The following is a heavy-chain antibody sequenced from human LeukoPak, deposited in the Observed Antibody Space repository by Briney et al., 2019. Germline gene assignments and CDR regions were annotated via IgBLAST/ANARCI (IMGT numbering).Heavy chain of an antibody. J-gene: IGHJ4*02. CDR3: AREDYCSGGICYPMKFDY. CDR1: GGSISNYY. V-gene: IGHV4-59*01. Sequence: KPSETLSLTCTVSGGSISNYYWSWIRQPPGKGLEWIGFVYYDGTTNYSPSLKSRDTISVDTSKNQFSLKVSSVTAADTAVYYCAREDYCSGGICYPMKFDYWGQGTLATVSS. CDR2: VYYDGTT. D-gene: IGHD2-15*01.